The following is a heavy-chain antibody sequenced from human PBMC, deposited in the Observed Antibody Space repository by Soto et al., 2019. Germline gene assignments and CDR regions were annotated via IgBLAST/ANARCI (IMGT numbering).Heavy chain of an antibody. J-gene: IGHJ4*02. CDR3: ASAQGGVWGTY. Sequence: QVQLQQWGAGLLKPSETLSLTCAVYGGSFSGYYWSWIRQPPGKGLEWIGEINHSGSTNYNPSLKSRVTISVDTSKNQFSLKLSSVTAADTAVYYCASAQGGVWGTYWGQGTLVTVSS. CDR1: GGSFSGYY. D-gene: IGHD3-16*01. CDR2: INHSGST. V-gene: IGHV4-34*01.